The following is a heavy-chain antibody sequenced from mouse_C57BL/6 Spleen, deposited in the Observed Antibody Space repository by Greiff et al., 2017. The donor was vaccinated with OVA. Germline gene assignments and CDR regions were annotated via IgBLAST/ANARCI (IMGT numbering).Heavy chain of an antibody. CDR3: ANYDGYSPWFAY. J-gene: IGHJ3*01. Sequence: VQLQQSGPELVKPGASVKISCKASGYTFTDYYMNWVKQSHGKSLEWIGDINPNNGGTSYNQKFKGKATLTVDKSSSTAYMELRSLTSEDSAVDYCANYDGYSPWFAYWGQGTLVTVSA. D-gene: IGHD2-3*01. CDR1: GYTFTDYY. V-gene: IGHV1-26*01. CDR2: INPNNGGT.